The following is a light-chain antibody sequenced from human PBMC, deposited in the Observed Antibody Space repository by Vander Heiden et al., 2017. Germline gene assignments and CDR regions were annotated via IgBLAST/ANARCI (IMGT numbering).Light chain of an antibody. CDR1: SSNIGTCYD. Sequence: QSVLTKPPSMSGALGQRVTIYCTGSSSNIGTCYDVHWYTQLPGTAPKILIYCKSKRPSGVPDRFFGSKSGNAASLAITGLQAEDEADYYCQSYDSSLSGGVFGGGTKLTVL. CDR3: QSYDSSLSGGV. CDR2: CKS. J-gene: IGLJ3*02. V-gene: IGLV1-40*01.